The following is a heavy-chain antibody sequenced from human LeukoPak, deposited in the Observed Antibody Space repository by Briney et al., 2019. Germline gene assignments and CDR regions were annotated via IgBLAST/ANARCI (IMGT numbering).Heavy chain of an antibody. CDR3: ARITGYSYHGFDY. V-gene: IGHV4-59*01. D-gene: IGHD5-18*01. CDR2: IYYSGST. J-gene: IGHJ4*02. CDR1: GGSISSYY. Sequence: PSETLSLTCTVSGGSISSYYWSWIRQPLGKGLEWIGYIYYSGSTNYNPSLKSRVTISVDTSKNQFSLKLSSVTAADTAVYYCARITGYSYHGFDYWGQGTLVTVSS.